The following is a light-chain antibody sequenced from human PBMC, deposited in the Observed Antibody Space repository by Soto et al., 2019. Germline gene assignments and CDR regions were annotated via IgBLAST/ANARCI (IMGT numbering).Light chain of an antibody. J-gene: IGKJ4*01. CDR3: QQYAVAPLT. CDR2: DAS. V-gene: IGKV3-20*01. CDR1: QTVPKTY. Sequence: EIVLKQSPGTLSLAPGETVTLSCRASQTVPKTYLAWYQKKPVQAPRLLIYDASIRATGVPDRFSGSGSGTDFTLTISRLEPEDFAVYFCQQYAVAPLTFGEGTKFDIK.